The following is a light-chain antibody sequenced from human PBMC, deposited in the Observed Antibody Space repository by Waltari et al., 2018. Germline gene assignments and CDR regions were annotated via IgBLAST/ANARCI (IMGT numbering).Light chain of an antibody. V-gene: IGLV2-14*03. CDR3: SSYSCSSTFYV. CDR2: DVS. CDR1: TSDVGGYNY. J-gene: IGLJ1*01. Sequence: QSALTQPASVSGSPGQSITISCTGTTSDVGGYNYVSWYQQHPGKAPKLMIYDVSKRPSGVSDRFSGSKSGNTASLTISGLQTEDEADYYCSSYSCSSTFYVFGTGTKVTVL.